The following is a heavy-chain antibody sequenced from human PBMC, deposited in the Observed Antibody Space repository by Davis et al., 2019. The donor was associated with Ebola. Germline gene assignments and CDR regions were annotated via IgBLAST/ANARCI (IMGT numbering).Heavy chain of an antibody. Sequence: AASVKVSCKASGYTFTSYGISWVRQAPGQGLEWMGWISAYNGNTNYAQKLQGRVTMTTDTSTSTAYMELRSLRSDDTAVYYCASELQLELLPYYYGMDVWGQGTTVTVSS. J-gene: IGHJ6*02. V-gene: IGHV1-18*04. CDR1: GYTFTSYG. CDR3: ASELQLELLPYYYGMDV. D-gene: IGHD1-7*01. CDR2: ISAYNGNT.